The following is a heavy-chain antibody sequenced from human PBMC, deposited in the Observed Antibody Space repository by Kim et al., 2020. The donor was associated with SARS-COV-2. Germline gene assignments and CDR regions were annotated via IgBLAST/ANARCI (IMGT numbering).Heavy chain of an antibody. Sequence: SYAQKFQGRVTMTRDTSTSTVYMGLSSLRSEDTAVYYCARGEVTSTFDYWGQGTLVTVSS. CDR3: ARGEVTSTFDY. V-gene: IGHV1-46*01. D-gene: IGHD2-21*02. J-gene: IGHJ4*02.